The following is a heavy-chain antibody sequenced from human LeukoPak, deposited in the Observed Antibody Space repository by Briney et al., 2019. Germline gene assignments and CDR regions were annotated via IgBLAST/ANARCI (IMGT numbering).Heavy chain of an antibody. J-gene: IGHJ4*02. Sequence: GGSLRLSCAASGFTLSTYWMSWVRQAPGKGLEWVANINQDGGAKHYVDSVKGRFTISRDNARNSLYLQMNSLRAEDTAVYYCARDANWSSDYWGQGTLVTVST. V-gene: IGHV3-7*04. D-gene: IGHD1-26*01. CDR3: ARDANWSSDY. CDR2: INQDGGAK. CDR1: GFTLSTYW.